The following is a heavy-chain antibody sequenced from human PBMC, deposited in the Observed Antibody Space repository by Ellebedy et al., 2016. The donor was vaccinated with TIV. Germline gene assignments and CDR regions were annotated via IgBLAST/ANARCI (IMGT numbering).Heavy chain of an antibody. CDR1: GGSISSSNW. V-gene: IGHV4-4*02. CDR2: IYHSGST. J-gene: IGHJ6*02. Sequence: SETLSLTXAVSGGSISSSNWWRWVRQPPGKGLEWIGEIYHSGSTNYNPSLKSRVTISVDTSKNQFSLKLSSVTAADMAVYYCARDMGYQLLSDYGMDVWGQGTTVTVSS. D-gene: IGHD2-2*01. CDR3: ARDMGYQLLSDYGMDV.